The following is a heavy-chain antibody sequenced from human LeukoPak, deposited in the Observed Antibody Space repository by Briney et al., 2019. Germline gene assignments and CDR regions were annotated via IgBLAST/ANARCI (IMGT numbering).Heavy chain of an antibody. J-gene: IGHJ3*02. CDR1: GGTFSSYA. CDR3: ARGGGGSYYAGASGAFDI. V-gene: IGHV1-69*04. D-gene: IGHD1-26*01. Sequence: SVKVSCKASGGTFSSYAISWVRQAPGQGLKWMGRIIPILGIANYAQKFQGRVTITADKSTSTAYMELSSLRSEDTAVYYCARGGGGSYYAGASGAFDIWGQGTMVTVSS. CDR2: IIPILGIA.